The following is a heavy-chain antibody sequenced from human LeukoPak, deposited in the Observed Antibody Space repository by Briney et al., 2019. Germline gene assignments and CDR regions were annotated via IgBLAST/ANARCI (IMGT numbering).Heavy chain of an antibody. J-gene: IGHJ6*03. D-gene: IGHD3/OR15-3a*01. V-gene: IGHV4-39*01. Sequence: PSETLSLTCTVSGGSISSSTHYWAWIRQPPGKGLEWIGIIHYSGSAYYNPSLKSRVTISVDTSKNQFSLKLSSVTAADTAVYYCARLPRGVRSRMISLYYYMDVWGKGTTVIVSS. CDR1: GGSISSSTHY. CDR3: ARLPRGVRSRMISLYYYMDV. CDR2: IHYSGSA.